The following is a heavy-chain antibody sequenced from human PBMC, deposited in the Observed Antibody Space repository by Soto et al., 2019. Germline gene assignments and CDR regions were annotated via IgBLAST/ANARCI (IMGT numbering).Heavy chain of an antibody. D-gene: IGHD3-22*01. Sequence: PGGSLRLSCAASGFTFSSYEMNWVRQAPGKGLEWVSYISSSGSIIYYADSVKGRFTISRGNAKNSLYLQMNSLRAEDTAVYYCARGVLYYYDSSGYPHWFDPWGQGTLVTVSS. CDR3: ARGVLYYYDSSGYPHWFDP. V-gene: IGHV3-48*03. J-gene: IGHJ5*02. CDR2: ISSSGSII. CDR1: GFTFSSYE.